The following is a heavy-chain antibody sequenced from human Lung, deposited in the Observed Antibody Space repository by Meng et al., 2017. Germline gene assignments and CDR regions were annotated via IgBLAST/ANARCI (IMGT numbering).Heavy chain of an antibody. CDR3: ARGRRNEPLFDY. V-gene: IGHV1-69*13. J-gene: IGHJ4*02. CDR1: GGPFGTHT. Sequence: QVQLLQSGVEVKKPGSSVKVACKSSGGPFGTHTFSWVRQAPGQGLEWMGGLIAVFDKTKAAPRFQDRVTFTADESTSTAYMELSSMTFDDTAVYFCARGRRNEPLFDYWGQGTLVTVSS. CDR2: LIAVFDKT. D-gene: IGHD1-14*01.